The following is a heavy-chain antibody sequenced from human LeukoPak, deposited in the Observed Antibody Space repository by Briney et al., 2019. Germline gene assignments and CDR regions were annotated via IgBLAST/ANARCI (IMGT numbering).Heavy chain of an antibody. CDR3: ARRRGDYYDSSGYAFDY. CDR2: INHSGST. CDR1: GGSFSGYY. Sequence: SETLSLTCAVYGGSFSGYYWSWIRQPPGKGLEWIGEINHSGSTNYNLSLKSRVTISVDTSKNQFSLKLSSVTAADTAVYYCARRRGDYYDSSGYAFDYWGQGTLVTVSS. J-gene: IGHJ4*02. D-gene: IGHD3-22*01. V-gene: IGHV4-34*01.